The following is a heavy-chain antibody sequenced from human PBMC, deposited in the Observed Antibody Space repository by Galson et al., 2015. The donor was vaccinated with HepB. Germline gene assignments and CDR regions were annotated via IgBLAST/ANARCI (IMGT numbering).Heavy chain of an antibody. V-gene: IGHV7-4-1*02. CDR2: INTNTGNP. Sequence: SVKVSCKASGYTFTSYAMNWVRQAPGQGLEWMGWINTNTGNPTYAQGFTGRFVFSLDTSVSTAYLQISSLKAEDTAVYYCARSGTSHITSGYYYDYWGQGTLVTVSS. CDR3: ARSGTSHITSGYYYDY. D-gene: IGHD3-22*01. CDR1: GYTFTSYA. J-gene: IGHJ4*02.